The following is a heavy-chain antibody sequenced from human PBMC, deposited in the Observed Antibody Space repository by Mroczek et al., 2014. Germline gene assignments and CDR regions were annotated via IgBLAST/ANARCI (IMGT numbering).Heavy chain of an antibody. J-gene: IGHJ4*02. CDR3: ARGSSGYYSAPYFDY. D-gene: IGHD3-22*01. Sequence: QVQLQQWGPGLVKPSQTLSLTCTVSGGSISSGGYYWSWIRQHPGKGLEWIGYIYYSGSTYYNPSLKSRVTISVDTSKNQFSLKLSSVTAADTAVYYCARGSSGYYSAPYFDYWGQGTLVTVSS. V-gene: IGHV4-31*03. CDR2: IYYSGST. CDR1: GGSISSGGYY.